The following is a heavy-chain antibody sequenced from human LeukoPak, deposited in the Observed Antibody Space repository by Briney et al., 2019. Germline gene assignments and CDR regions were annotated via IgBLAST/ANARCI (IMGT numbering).Heavy chain of an antibody. J-gene: IGHJ4*02. CDR2: INHSGST. D-gene: IGHD6-19*01. V-gene: IGHV4-34*01. CDR1: GGSFSGYY. Sequence: SETLSLTCAVYGGSFSGYYWSWIPQPPGKGLEWIGEINHSGSTNYNPSLKSRVTISVDTSKNQFSLKLSSVTAADTAVYYCARDSSGPFDYWGQGTLVTVSS. CDR3: ARDSSGPFDY.